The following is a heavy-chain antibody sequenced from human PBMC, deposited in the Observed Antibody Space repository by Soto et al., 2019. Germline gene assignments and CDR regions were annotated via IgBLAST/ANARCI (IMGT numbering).Heavy chain of an antibody. V-gene: IGHV3-23*01. J-gene: IGHJ4*02. CDR1: GFTFSSFA. Sequence: AGGSLRLSCAASGFTFSSFALSWVRQAPGKGLEWVSAISGSGDGTDYAASVKGRFTISRDNSKNTLYLQVNSLRAEDTAVYYCAGPGYSSQDYWGQGALVTVSS. D-gene: IGHD5-18*01. CDR2: ISGSGDGT. CDR3: AGPGYSSQDY.